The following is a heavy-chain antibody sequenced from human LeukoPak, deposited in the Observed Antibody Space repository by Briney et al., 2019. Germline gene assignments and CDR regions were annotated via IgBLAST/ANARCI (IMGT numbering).Heavy chain of an antibody. CDR3: ARGLGVITPENWFDP. Sequence: SETLSLTCTVSGASISSYDWSWIRQPAGKALEWIGRVYTSGETNYNPSLKSRVTMSVDTSKNQFSLTLSSVTAADTAVYYCARGLGVITPENWFDPWGQGTLVTVSP. D-gene: IGHD3-10*01. CDR1: GASISSYD. J-gene: IGHJ5*02. V-gene: IGHV4-4*07. CDR2: VYTSGET.